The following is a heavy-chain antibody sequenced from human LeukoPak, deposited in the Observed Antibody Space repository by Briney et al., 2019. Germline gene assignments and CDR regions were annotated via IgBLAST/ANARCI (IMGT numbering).Heavy chain of an antibody. D-gene: IGHD5-12*01. J-gene: IGHJ6*04. V-gene: IGHV4-31*03. CDR3: ASTPYSGYDYYYYGMTS. Sequence: SQTLSLTCTVSGGSISSGGYYWSWIRQHPGKGLEWIGYIYYSGSTYYNPSLKSRVTISVDTSKNQFSLKLSSVTAADTAVYYCASTPYSGYDYYYYGMTSGAKGPRSPSPQ. CDR2: IYYSGST. CDR1: GGSISSGGYY.